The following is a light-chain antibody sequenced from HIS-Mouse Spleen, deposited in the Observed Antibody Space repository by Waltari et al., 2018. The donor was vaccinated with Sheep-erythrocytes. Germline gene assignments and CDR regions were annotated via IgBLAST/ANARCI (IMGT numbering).Light chain of an antibody. J-gene: IGLJ2*01. CDR2: QDS. CDR1: KLGDKY. CDR3: QAWDSSTVV. V-gene: IGLV3-1*01. Sequence: SYELTQPPSVSVSPGQTASITCSGDKLGDKYACWYQQKPGHSPVLVIYQDSKLPSGIPDGFSGSNSRNTATLTISGTQAMDEADYYCQAWDSSTVVFGGGTKLTVL.